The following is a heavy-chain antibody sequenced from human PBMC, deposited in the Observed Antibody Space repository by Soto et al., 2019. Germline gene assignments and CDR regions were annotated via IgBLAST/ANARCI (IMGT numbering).Heavy chain of an antibody. Sequence: EVQLLESGGGLVQPGGSLRLSCAASGFTFSSYAMSWVRQAPGKGLEWVSAISGSGGSTYYADSVKGRFTISRDNSKNTLYLQMNSLRADDTAVYYCAKPITIFVVVSDDYWCQGTLVTVSS. CDR2: ISGSGGST. V-gene: IGHV3-23*01. CDR3: AKPITIFVVVSDDY. J-gene: IGHJ4*02. CDR1: GFTFSSYA. D-gene: IGHD3-3*01.